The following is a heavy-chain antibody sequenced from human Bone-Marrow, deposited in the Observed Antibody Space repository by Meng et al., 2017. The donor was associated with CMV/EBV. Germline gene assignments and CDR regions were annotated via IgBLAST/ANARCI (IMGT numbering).Heavy chain of an antibody. J-gene: IGHJ4*02. D-gene: IGHD3-3*01. CDR3: AKDRFLEWLLGSYFYY. CDR2: IYSGGSST. Sequence: GESLKISCAASGFTFSSYAMSWVRQAPGKGLEWVSVIYSGGSSTYYADSVKGRFTISRDNSKNTLYVQMNSLRAEDTAVYYCAKDRFLEWLLGSYFYYWGQGTVVTVSS. V-gene: IGHV3-23*03. CDR1: GFTFSSYA.